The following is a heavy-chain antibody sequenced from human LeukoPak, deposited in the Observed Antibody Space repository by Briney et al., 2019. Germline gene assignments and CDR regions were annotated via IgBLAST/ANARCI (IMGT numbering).Heavy chain of an antibody. V-gene: IGHV4-30-2*01. CDR1: GGSISSGGYY. D-gene: IGHD1-26*01. CDR3: ARDSPVGASTGDY. Sequence: SSETLSLTCTVSGGSISSGGYYWSWIRQPPGKGLEWIGYIYHSGSTYYNPSLKSRVTISVDRSKNQFSLKLSSVTAADTAVYYCARDSPVGASTGDYWGQGTLVTVSS. CDR2: IYHSGST. J-gene: IGHJ4*02.